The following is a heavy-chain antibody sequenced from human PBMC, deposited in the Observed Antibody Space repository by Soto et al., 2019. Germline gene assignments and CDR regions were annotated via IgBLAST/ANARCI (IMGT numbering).Heavy chain of an antibody. D-gene: IGHD6-6*01. Sequence: GGSLRLSCAASGFTVSRNYMSWVRQAPGKGLEWVSVIYSGGSTYYADSVKGRFTISRDNSKNTLYLQMNSLRAEDTAVYYCARRDSSSSKGAFDIWGQGTMVTVSS. J-gene: IGHJ3*02. CDR3: ARRDSSSSKGAFDI. V-gene: IGHV3-53*01. CDR2: IYSGGST. CDR1: GFTVSRNY.